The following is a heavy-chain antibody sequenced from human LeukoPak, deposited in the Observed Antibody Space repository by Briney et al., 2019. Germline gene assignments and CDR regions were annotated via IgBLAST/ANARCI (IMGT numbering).Heavy chain of an antibody. CDR3: ARGGRTGSFGGYFDY. D-gene: IGHD1-26*01. CDR1: GFIFNDYG. Sequence: GGSLRLSCAPSGFIFNDYGMNWVRQAPGKGLEWVAVIWYDGSNKYYADSVKGRFTISRDNSKNTLYLQINSLRAEDTAVYYCARGGRTGSFGGYFDYWGQGTLVTVSS. J-gene: IGHJ4*02. V-gene: IGHV3-33*01. CDR2: IWYDGSNK.